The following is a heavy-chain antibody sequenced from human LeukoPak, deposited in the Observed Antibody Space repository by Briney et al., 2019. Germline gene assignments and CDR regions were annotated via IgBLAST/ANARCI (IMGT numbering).Heavy chain of an antibody. Sequence: GWSLRLSCAASGFTFDHYAMHWVRQAPGPGLEWVSGISWNSGSIGYADSVKGRFTISRDNAKNSLYLQMNSLRAEDMALYYCAKAHLSSGWYGYFDYWGQGTLVTVSS. CDR3: AKAHLSSGWYGYFDY. D-gene: IGHD6-19*01. CDR1: GFTFDHYA. V-gene: IGHV3-9*03. CDR2: ISWNSGSI. J-gene: IGHJ4*02.